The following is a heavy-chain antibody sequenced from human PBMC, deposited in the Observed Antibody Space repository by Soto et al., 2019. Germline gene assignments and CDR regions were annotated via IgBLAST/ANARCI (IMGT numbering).Heavy chain of an antibody. V-gene: IGHV3-33*01. J-gene: IGHJ6*02. D-gene: IGHD6-6*01. CDR3: ARYSSFEFVGHNKYYYCMDV. Sequence: QVQLVESGGGVVQPGRSLRLSCAASGFTFSSYGMHWVRQAPGKGLEWVAVMWYDGSNKYYADSVKGRFTISRDNSKNTLYLQMNSLRAEDTAVYYCARYSSFEFVGHNKYYYCMDVWGQGTTVTVSS. CDR1: GFTFSSYG. CDR2: MWYDGSNK.